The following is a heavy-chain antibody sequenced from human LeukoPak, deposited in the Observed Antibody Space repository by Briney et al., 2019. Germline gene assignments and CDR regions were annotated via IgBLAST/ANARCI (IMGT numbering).Heavy chain of an antibody. D-gene: IGHD6-6*01. V-gene: IGHV4-34*01. CDR3: ARELTRAARYYYYYYYMDV. Sequence: PSETLSLTCAVSGGSFSGYYWSWIRQPPGKGLEWIGEINHSGSTNYNPSLKSRVTISVDTSKNQFSLKLSSVTAADTAVYYCARELTRAARYYYYYYYMDVWGKGTTVTVSS. J-gene: IGHJ6*03. CDR2: INHSGST. CDR1: GGSFSGYY.